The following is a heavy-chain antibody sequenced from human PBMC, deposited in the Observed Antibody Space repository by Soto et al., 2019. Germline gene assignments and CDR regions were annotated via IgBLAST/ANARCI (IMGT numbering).Heavy chain of an antibody. V-gene: IGHV3-30*18. Sequence: QVQLVESGGGVVQPGRSLRLSCAASGFTFSSYGMHWVRQAPGKGLEWVAVISYDGSNKYYADSVKGRFTISRDNSKNTLYLQMNSLRAEDTAVYYCAKAPSSGCLPGDCYYGDYYYGMDVWGQGTTVTVSS. CDR1: GFTFSSYG. D-gene: IGHD2-21*02. CDR3: AKAPSSGCLPGDCYYGDYYYGMDV. CDR2: ISYDGSNK. J-gene: IGHJ6*02.